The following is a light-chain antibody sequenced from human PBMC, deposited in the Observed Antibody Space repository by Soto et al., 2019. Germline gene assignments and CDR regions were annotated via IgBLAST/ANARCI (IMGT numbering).Light chain of an antibody. CDR3: QQRSNWL. Sequence: ENVLTQSPATLSLSPEEGATLSCRASQSGGRYLACYQQKPCQAPRLLIYDASNRATGTPARFSGSGSGTDFTLTISSLEPEDFAIYYCQQRSNWLFGGGTTVAIK. J-gene: IGKJ4*01. CDR2: DAS. V-gene: IGKV3-11*01. CDR1: QSGGRY.